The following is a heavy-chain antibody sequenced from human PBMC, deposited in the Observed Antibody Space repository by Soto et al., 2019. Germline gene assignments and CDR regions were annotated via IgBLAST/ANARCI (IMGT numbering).Heavy chain of an antibody. V-gene: IGHV4-30-4*01. CDR2: IYNTGST. D-gene: IGHD6-6*01. CDR1: GDSVSSDDYY. CDR3: ARDRSNSPDYFDF. Sequence: PSETLSLTCSVSGDSVSSDDYYWTWIRQPPGKGLEWLGNIYNTGSTNYNPSLRSRLTISVDTSKNQFSLKLNSVTAADTAVYYCARDRSNSPDYFDFWGQGTLVTVSS. J-gene: IGHJ4*02.